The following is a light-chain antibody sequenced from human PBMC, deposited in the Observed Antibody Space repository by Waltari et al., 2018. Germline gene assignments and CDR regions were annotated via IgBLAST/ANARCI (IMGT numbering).Light chain of an antibody. Sequence: QSVLTQPPSASGTPGQRVIISCSGSSSNIGSNYVYWYQQLLGTAPKLLISRNNPRPSGVPDRFSGSKSGTSSSLAISGLRSEDEADYYCATWDDRLSDYVFGTGTKVTAL. CDR1: SSNIGSNY. J-gene: IGLJ1*01. CDR2: RNN. V-gene: IGLV1-47*01. CDR3: ATWDDRLSDYV.